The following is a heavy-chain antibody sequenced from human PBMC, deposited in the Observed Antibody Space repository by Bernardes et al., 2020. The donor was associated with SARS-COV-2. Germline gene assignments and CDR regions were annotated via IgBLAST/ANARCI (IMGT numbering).Heavy chain of an antibody. D-gene: IGHD6-19*01. J-gene: IGHJ6*02. CDR2: ISSSSSYR. CDR3: ARSSGYSSGWYLSPYGMDV. CDR1: GFTFSDYY. Sequence: SLRLSCAASGFTFSDYYMSWIRQAPGKGLEWVSYISSSSSYRNYADSVKGRFTISRDNAKNSLYLQMNSLRAEDTAVYYCARSSGYSSGWYLSPYGMDVWGQGTTVTVSS. V-gene: IGHV3-11*06.